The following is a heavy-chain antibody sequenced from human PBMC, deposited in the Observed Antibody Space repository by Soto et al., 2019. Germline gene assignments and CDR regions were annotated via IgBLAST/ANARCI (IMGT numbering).Heavy chain of an antibody. CDR2: ISGSGGST. Sequence: GGSLRLSCAASGFTFSSYAMSWVRQAPGKGLEWVSAISGSGGSTYYADSVKGRFTISRDNSKNTLYLQMNSLRAEDTAVYYYAKVLGQSGNYYGMDVWGQGTTVTVSS. CDR3: AKVLGQSGNYYGMDV. J-gene: IGHJ6*02. CDR1: GFTFSSYA. V-gene: IGHV3-23*01. D-gene: IGHD1-26*01.